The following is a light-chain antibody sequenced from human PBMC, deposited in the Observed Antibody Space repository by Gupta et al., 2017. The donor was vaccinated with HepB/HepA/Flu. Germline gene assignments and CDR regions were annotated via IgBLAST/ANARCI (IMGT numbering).Light chain of an antibody. CDR3: HHHEHRPPIT. CDR1: QDISKF. V-gene: IGKV1-33*01. Sequence: EMQMTQSTSSLSASVGDRVTITCQASQDISKFLNCYQQKPAKAPKLLIYDASNLETGVPSRFSGGGCGRNIHFSVTSRQQEEVVVNYCHHHEHRPPITFGRGTQVDIK. CDR2: DAS. J-gene: IGKJ4*01.